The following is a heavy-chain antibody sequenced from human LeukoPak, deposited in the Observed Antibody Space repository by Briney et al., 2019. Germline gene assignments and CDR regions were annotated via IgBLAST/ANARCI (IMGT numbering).Heavy chain of an antibody. J-gene: IGHJ4*02. CDR3: ARHGPYVYDSGSYYIVGSYFDY. Sequence: SETLSLTCAVYGGSFSGYYWSWIRQSSGKGLEWIGEINHSGSTNYNPSLKSRVTLSVDTSKNQFSLKLSSVTAADTAVYYCARHGPYVYDSGSYYIVGSYFDYWGQGTLVTVSS. D-gene: IGHD3-10*01. CDR2: INHSGST. CDR1: GGSFSGYY. V-gene: IGHV4-34*01.